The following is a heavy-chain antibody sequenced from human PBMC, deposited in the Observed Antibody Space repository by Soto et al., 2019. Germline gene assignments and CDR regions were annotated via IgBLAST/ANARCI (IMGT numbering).Heavy chain of an antibody. CDR3: ASEATRDILTGAFDI. J-gene: IGHJ3*02. D-gene: IGHD3-9*01. V-gene: IGHV1-69*02. Sequence: SVKVSCKASGGIFSSYTISWVRQAPGQGLEWMGRIIPILGIANYAQKFHGRVTITADKSTSTAYMELSSLRSEDTALYYCASEATRDILTGAFDIWGQGTMVTVSS. CDR1: GGIFSSYT. CDR2: IIPILGIA.